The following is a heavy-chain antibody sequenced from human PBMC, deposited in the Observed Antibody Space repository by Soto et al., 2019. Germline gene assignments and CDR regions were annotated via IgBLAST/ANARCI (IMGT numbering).Heavy chain of an antibody. V-gene: IGHV1-69*01. J-gene: IGHJ1*01. CDR1: GGTFSGYA. CDR3: ARDPRSITGTTSSEDFQH. D-gene: IGHD1-20*01. Sequence: QAQRMQSGAEVKKPGSSVKVSCKASGGTFSGYAINWVRQAPGQGLEWMGGIIPLLGITDYGQKFQGRITIAADESTGTAYMDLRGLRSEDTAVYYCARDPRSITGTTSSEDFQHWGQGTLVSVSS. CDR2: IIPLLGIT.